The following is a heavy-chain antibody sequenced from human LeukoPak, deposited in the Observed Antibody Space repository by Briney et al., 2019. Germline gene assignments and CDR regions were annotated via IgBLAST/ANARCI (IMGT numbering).Heavy chain of an antibody. Sequence: GRSLRLSCAASGFNFDAHAMHWVRQVPGRGLEWVSGVSWDSTRMAYADSVKGRFTISRDNAKNSLYLQMTSLRPEDTAVYYCSRSPDFWSALDFWGQGTLVAVSS. CDR2: VSWDSTRM. CDR1: GFNFDAHA. CDR3: SRSPDFWSALDF. J-gene: IGHJ4*02. V-gene: IGHV3-9*01. D-gene: IGHD3-3*01.